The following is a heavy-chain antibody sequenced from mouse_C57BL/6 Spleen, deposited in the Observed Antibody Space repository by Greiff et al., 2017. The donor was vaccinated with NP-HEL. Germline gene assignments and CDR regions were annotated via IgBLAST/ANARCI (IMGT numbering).Heavy chain of an antibody. CDR3: AGYGSSYVRYFDV. CDR1: GFTFSSYA. CDR2: ISDGGSYT. J-gene: IGHJ1*03. V-gene: IGHV5-4*03. D-gene: IGHD1-1*01. Sequence: EVKVEESGGGLVKPGGSLKLSCAASGFTFSSYAMSWVRQTPEKRLEWVATISDGGSYTYYPDNVKGRFTISRDNAKNNLYLQMSHLKSEDTAMYYCAGYGSSYVRYFDVWGTGTTVTVSS.